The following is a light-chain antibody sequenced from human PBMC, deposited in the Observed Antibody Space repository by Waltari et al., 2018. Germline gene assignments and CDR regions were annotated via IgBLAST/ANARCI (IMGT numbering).Light chain of an antibody. Sequence: EIVMTQSPATLSVSPGERATLSCRASQSVSSNLAWSQQKPGQPPRLLIYGATTRATGIPVRFSGSGSGTEFTLTISSLQSEDFAVYYCQQYNTWPSYAFGQGTKLEIK. CDR2: GAT. CDR3: QQYNTWPSYA. CDR1: QSVSSN. J-gene: IGKJ2*01. V-gene: IGKV3-15*01.